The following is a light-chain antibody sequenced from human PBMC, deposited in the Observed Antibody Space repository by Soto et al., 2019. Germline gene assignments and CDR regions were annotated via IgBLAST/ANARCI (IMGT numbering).Light chain of an antibody. CDR3: QKYYSAPIT. J-gene: IGKJ5*01. CDR2: WAS. V-gene: IGKV4-1*01. CDR1: QSVLYSSNNKNY. Sequence: DIVMTQSPDSLAVSLGERATINCKSSQSVLYSSNNKNYLAWYQQKPGQPPKLLIYWASTRESGVPDRFSGSGSGTDFTLTISSLQPEDVATYYCQKYYSAPITFGQGTRLEIK.